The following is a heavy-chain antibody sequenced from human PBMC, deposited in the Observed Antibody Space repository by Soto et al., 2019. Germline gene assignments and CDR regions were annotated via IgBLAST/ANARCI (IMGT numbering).Heavy chain of an antibody. Sequence: SVKVSCKASGCTFSSYAISWVRQAPGQGLEWMGGIIPIFGTANYAQKFQGRVTITADESTSTAYMELSSLRSEDTAVYYCARTTVTAHYYYYGMDVWGQGTTVTVSS. CDR1: GCTFSSYA. V-gene: IGHV1-69*13. J-gene: IGHJ6*02. CDR3: ARTTVTAHYYYYGMDV. D-gene: IGHD4-4*01. CDR2: IIPIFGTA.